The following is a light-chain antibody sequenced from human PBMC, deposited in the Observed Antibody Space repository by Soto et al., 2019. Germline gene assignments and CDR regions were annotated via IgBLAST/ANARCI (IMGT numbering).Light chain of an antibody. CDR1: QTISSC. CDR2: AAS. J-gene: IGKJ2*01. Sequence: DIQMTQSPSSLSASVGERLTMTCRASQTISSCLNWYQQKPGKAPKLLINAASTLQSGVSSRFSGSGSGTHFTLTISSLLPEDLATYYCQQSCSFPYTFGQGTKLEI. CDR3: QQSCSFPYT. V-gene: IGKV1-39*01.